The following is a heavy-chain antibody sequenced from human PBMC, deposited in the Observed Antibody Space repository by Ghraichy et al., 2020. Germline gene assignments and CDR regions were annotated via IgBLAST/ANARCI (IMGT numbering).Heavy chain of an antibody. CDR2: ISSSGGTT. Sequence: GGSLRLSCSASGFTFTSYAMSWVRQAPGKGLEWVSAISSSGGTTFYADSVKGRFTISRDNSKSTLYLQMNSLRAEDTAVYYCAKGYDSSGYYSDYWGQGTLVTVSS. CDR1: GFTFTSYA. CDR3: AKGYDSSGYYSDY. J-gene: IGHJ4*02. D-gene: IGHD3-22*01. V-gene: IGHV3-23*01.